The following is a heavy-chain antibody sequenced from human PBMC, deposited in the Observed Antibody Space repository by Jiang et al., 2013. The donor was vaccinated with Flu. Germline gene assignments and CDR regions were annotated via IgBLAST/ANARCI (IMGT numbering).Heavy chain of an antibody. CDR3: AKDKPLLWFGEAPPAGMDV. Sequence: GGGLVQPGGSLRLSCAASGFTFSSYAMSWVRQAPGKGLEWVSAISGSGGSTYYADSVKGRFTISRDNSKNTLYLQMNSLRAEDAAVYYCAKDKPLLWFGEAPPAGMDVWGQGTTVTVSS. J-gene: IGHJ6*02. D-gene: IGHD3-10*01. V-gene: IGHV3-23*01. CDR2: ISGSGGST. CDR1: GFTFSSYA.